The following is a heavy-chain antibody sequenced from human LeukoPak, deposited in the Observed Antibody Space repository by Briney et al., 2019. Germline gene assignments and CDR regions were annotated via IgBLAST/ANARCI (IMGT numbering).Heavy chain of an antibody. CDR1: GYRFTSYW. J-gene: IGHJ5*02. D-gene: IGHD3-10*01. Sequence: GESLKISCKGSGYRFTSYWIGWVRQMPGKGLEWMGIIYPGDSDTRYSPSFQGQVTISADKSISTASLQWSSLKASDTAMYYCARPYYGSGSSLGWFDPWGQGTLVTVSS. V-gene: IGHV5-51*01. CDR3: ARPYYGSGSSLGWFDP. CDR2: IYPGDSDT.